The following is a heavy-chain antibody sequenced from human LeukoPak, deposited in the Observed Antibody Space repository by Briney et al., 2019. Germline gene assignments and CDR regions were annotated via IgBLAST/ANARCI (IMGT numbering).Heavy chain of an antibody. CDR3: AGLMFPPVPAAIAY. Sequence: PGGSLRLSCAASGFTFSSYSMNWVRQAPGKGLEWVSSISSSSSYIYYADSVKGRFTISRDNAKNSLYLQMNSLRAEDTAVYYCAGLMFPPVPAAIAYWGQGTLVTVSS. CDR2: ISSSSSYI. J-gene: IGHJ4*02. D-gene: IGHD2-2*02. CDR1: GFTFSSYS. V-gene: IGHV3-21*01.